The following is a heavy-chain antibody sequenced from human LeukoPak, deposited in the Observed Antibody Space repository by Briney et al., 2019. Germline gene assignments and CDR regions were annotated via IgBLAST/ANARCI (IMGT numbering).Heavy chain of an antibody. CDR2: IYTSGST. Sequence: SQTLSLTCTVSVGSISSGSNYWSWIRQPAGNGLECIGRIYTSGSTNYNPSLKSRVTISVDTSKNQFSLKLSSVTAADTAVYYCASGERGYSYGSSFYYYYGMDVWGQGTTVTVSS. CDR3: ASGERGYSYGSSFYYYYGMDV. V-gene: IGHV4-61*02. J-gene: IGHJ6*02. CDR1: VGSISSGSNY. D-gene: IGHD5-18*01.